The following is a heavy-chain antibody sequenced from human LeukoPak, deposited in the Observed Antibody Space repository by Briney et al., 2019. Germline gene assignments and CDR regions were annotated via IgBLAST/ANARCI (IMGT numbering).Heavy chain of an antibody. V-gene: IGHV3-30*03. CDR3: ARDRSPYCSSTSCSRGPMEYYYMDV. CDR1: GFTFSSYG. CDR2: ISYDGSNK. Sequence: PGGSLRLSCAASGFTFSSYGMHWVRQAPGKGLEWVAVISYDGSNKYYADSVKGRFTISRDNSKNTLYLQMNSLRAEDTAVYYCARDRSPYCSSTSCSRGPMEYYYMDVWGKGTTVTVSS. J-gene: IGHJ6*03. D-gene: IGHD2-2*01.